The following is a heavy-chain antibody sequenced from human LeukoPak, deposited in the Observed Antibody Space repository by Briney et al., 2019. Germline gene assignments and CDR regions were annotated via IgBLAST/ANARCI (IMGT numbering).Heavy chain of an antibody. V-gene: IGHV1-18*01. Sequence: ASVKVSCKASGYTFTSYGISWVRQAPGQGLEWMGWISAYNGNTNYAQKFQGWVTMTRDTSISTASMELSRLRSDDTAVYYCARDSWGLYDAFDIWGQGTMVTVSS. CDR2: ISAYNGNT. CDR3: ARDSWGLYDAFDI. D-gene: IGHD7-27*01. CDR1: GYTFTSYG. J-gene: IGHJ3*02.